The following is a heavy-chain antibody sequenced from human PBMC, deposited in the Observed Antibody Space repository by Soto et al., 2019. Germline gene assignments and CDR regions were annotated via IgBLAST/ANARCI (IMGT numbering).Heavy chain of an antibody. CDR2: INHSGST. Sequence: SETLSLTCAVYGGSFSGYYWSWIRQPPGKGLEWIGEINHSGSTNYNPSLKSRVTISVDTSKNQFSLKLSSVTAADTAVYYCARMPTYYDFWSGYGGYAFDIWGQGTMVTVSS. CDR1: GGSFSGYY. V-gene: IGHV4-34*01. CDR3: ARMPTYYDFWSGYGGYAFDI. D-gene: IGHD3-3*01. J-gene: IGHJ3*02.